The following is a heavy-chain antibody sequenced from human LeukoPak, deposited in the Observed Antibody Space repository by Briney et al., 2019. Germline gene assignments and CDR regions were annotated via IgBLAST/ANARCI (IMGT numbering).Heavy chain of an antibody. CDR1: GFTFDDYA. V-gene: IGHV3-9*01. CDR2: ISWNSGSI. D-gene: IGHD1-26*01. Sequence: GGSLRLSCAASGFTFDDYAMHWVRQAPGKGLEWVLGISWNSGSIGYADSVKGRFTISRDNAKNSLYLQMNSLRAEDTALYYCAKAPGPTVGATTYFDHWGQGTLVTVSS. J-gene: IGHJ4*02. CDR3: AKAPGPTVGATTYFDH.